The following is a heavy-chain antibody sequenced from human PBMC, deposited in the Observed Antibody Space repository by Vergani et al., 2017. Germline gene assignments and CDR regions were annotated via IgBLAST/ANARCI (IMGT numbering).Heavy chain of an antibody. CDR3: ATRSGYCSSTSCYNYYYYYMDV. CDR2: INPNSGGT. J-gene: IGHJ6*03. Sequence: QVQLVQSGAEVKKPGASVKVSCKASGYTFTGYYMHWVRQAPGQGLEWMGWINPNSGGTNYAQKFQGRVTMTRDTSISTAYMELSRLRSDDTAVYYCATRSGYCSSTSCYNYYYYYMDVWGKGTTVTVSS. CDR1: GYTFTGYY. V-gene: IGHV1-2*02. D-gene: IGHD2-2*02.